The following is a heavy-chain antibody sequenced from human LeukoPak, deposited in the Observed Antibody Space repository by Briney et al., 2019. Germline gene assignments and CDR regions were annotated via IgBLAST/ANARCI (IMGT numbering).Heavy chain of an antibody. V-gene: IGHV3-23*01. J-gene: IGHJ6*02. CDR1: GITFSSYA. CDR2: ISGSGGST. D-gene: IGHD2-2*01. Sequence: PGASLRLSCAASGITFSSYAMSSVRQAPGKGLEWVSGISGSGGSTYYAGSVKGRFTISRDNSKNTLYLQMNSLRAEDTAVYYCAKWGIVVVPASSVWGQGTTVTVSS. CDR3: AKWGIVVVPASSV.